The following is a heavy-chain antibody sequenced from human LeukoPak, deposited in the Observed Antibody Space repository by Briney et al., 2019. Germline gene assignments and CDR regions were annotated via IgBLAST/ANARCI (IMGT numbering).Heavy chain of an antibody. Sequence: ASVKVSCKASGYTFTGYYMHWVRQAPGLRLEWMGWINTANGYTKYSQELQARITITRDTSANTAYMELSSLRSEDMAVYYCARDSLADSGSYMDVWGKGTTVTVSS. CDR2: INTANGYT. J-gene: IGHJ6*03. D-gene: IGHD6-6*01. CDR1: GYTFTGYY. CDR3: ARDSLADSGSYMDV. V-gene: IGHV1-3*03.